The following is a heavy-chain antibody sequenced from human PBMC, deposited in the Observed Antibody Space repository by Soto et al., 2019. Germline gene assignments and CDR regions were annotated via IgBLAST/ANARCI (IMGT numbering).Heavy chain of an antibody. J-gene: IGHJ6*03. V-gene: IGHV3-15*01. CDR2: IKSKTDGGTT. D-gene: IGHD2-2*01. CDR1: GFTFSNAW. CDR3: TTEPRQLPNYYYMDV. Sequence: GGSLRLSCAASGFTFSNAWMSWVRQAPGKGLEWVGRIKSKTDGGTTDYAAPVKGRFTISRDDSKNTLYLQMNSLKTEDTAVYYCTTEPRQLPNYYYMDVWGKGPTVTVSS.